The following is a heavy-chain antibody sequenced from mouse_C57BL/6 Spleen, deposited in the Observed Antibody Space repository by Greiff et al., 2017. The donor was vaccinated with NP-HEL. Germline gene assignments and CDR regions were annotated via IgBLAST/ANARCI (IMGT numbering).Heavy chain of an antibody. Sequence: QVQLQQPGAELVKPGASVKLSCKASGYTFTSYWMQWVKQRPGQGLEWIGEIDPSDSYTNYNQKFKGKATLTVDTSSSTAYMQLSSLTSEDSAVYCCARSQYYGRAFDVWGTGTTVTVSS. CDR1: GYTFTSYW. D-gene: IGHD1-1*01. CDR3: ARSQYYGRAFDV. J-gene: IGHJ1*03. V-gene: IGHV1-50*01. CDR2: IDPSDSYT.